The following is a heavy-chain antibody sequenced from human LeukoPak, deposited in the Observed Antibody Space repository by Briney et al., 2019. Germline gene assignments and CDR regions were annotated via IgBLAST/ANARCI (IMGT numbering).Heavy chain of an antibody. CDR2: IYSTGST. J-gene: IGHJ4*02. D-gene: IGHD3-3*01. CDR3: ARGVFWSSYYVY. CDR1: GASISSGDYY. Sequence: SETLSLTCTVSGASISSGDYYWSWIRQPPGKGLEWIGYIYSTGSTSHNPSLRNPITMSLDTSKNQFSLKLSSVTAADTAVYYCARGVFWSSYYVYWGQGTQVTVSS. V-gene: IGHV4-30-4*01.